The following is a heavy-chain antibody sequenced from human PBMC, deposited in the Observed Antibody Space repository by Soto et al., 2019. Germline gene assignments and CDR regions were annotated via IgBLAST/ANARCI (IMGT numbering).Heavy chain of an antibody. Sequence: SGPTLVNPTQTLTLTCTFSGFSLSTSGVGVGWIRQPPGKALEGLALIYGDDDKRYSPSLKSRLTITKGTSKNQVVLTMTNIDPVDTATFYCAHNDVHYLLHDYRGQGTLVTLSS. D-gene: IGHD3-22*01. CDR3: AHNDVHYLLHDY. CDR1: GFSLSTSGVG. V-gene: IGHV2-5*02. CDR2: IYGDDDK. J-gene: IGHJ4*02.